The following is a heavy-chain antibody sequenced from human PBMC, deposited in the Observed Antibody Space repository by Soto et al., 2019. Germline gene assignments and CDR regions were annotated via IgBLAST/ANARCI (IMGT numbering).Heavy chain of an antibody. J-gene: IGHJ4*02. D-gene: IGHD3-22*01. CDR3: ARELNTESSAYYSFAF. CDR2: VSTNDDRT. V-gene: IGHV1-18*01. Sequence: QVQMVQSGPEVKMPGASVKVSCKTSGYTFTAYGLAWLRQAPGQRPEWMGWVSTNDDRTNYARKFQGRVTMTTGRSTTTTAMELRSLVTDDTAVYYCARELNTESSAYYSFAFWGQGTLVTVSS. CDR1: GYTFTAYG.